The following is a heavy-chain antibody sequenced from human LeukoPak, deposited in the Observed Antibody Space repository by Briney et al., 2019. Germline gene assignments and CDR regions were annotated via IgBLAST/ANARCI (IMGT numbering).Heavy chain of an antibody. CDR1: GYTFTSYG. Sequence: ASVTVSCKASGYTFTSYGISWVRQAPGQGLEWMGWISAYIGNTNYAQKLQGRVTMTTDTSTSTAYMELRSLRSDDTAVYYCARWEGIAAAGDEYYFDYWGQGTLVTVSS. J-gene: IGHJ4*02. CDR3: ARWEGIAAAGDEYYFDY. D-gene: IGHD6-13*01. V-gene: IGHV1-18*01. CDR2: ISAYIGNT.